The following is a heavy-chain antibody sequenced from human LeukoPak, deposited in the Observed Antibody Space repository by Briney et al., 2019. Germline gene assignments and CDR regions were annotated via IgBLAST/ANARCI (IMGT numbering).Heavy chain of an antibody. Sequence: ASVKVSCKASGYTFTSYGISWVRQAPGQGLEWMGWISAYNGNTNYAQKLQGRVTMTTDTSTSTAYMELRSLRSDDTAVYYCASDRSAARRGYYYYYYMDVWGKGTTVTVSS. V-gene: IGHV1-18*01. J-gene: IGHJ6*03. CDR3: ASDRSAARRGYYYYYYMDV. D-gene: IGHD6-6*01. CDR1: GYTFTSYG. CDR2: ISAYNGNT.